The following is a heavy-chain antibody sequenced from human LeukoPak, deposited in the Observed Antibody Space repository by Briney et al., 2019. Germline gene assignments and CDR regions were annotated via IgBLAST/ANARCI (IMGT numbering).Heavy chain of an antibody. Sequence: GVSLRLSCTASGFTFNSSCMRWLPQAPGKALEWVVNIKKDGSEKYYVDSVKGRFTISRDNAKNSLYLQMNSLRAEDTALYYCGRGRSGLDYWGQGTLVTVPP. D-gene: IGHD3-3*01. J-gene: IGHJ4*02. V-gene: IGHV3-7*01. CDR2: IKKDGSEK. CDR3: GRGRSGLDY. CDR1: GFTFNSSC.